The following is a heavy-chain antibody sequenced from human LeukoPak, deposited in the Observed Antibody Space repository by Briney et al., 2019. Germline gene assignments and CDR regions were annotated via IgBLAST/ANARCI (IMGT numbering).Heavy chain of an antibody. CDR1: GLSLSDAW. CDR2: IERPTDGGTI. J-gene: IGHJ4*02. Sequence: PGGSLRLSCAASGLSLSDAWMSWVRQGPGKGLQWVALIERPTDGGTIHYAAPVIGKFTISGDDSKNMAYLQMNSLRTEDTAVYYCTTGYGSSWYGWGQGTLVTVSS. V-gene: IGHV3-15*04. D-gene: IGHD6-13*01. CDR3: TTGYGSSWYG.